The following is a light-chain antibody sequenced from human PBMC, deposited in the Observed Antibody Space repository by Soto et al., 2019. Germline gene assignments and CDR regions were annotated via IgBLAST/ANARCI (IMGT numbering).Light chain of an antibody. CDR3: QQYGSSPLIS. Sequence: DRATLACRASKSVSSSYLAWYQQKPGQAPRLLIYGASSRATGIPDRFSGSGSGTDFTLTISRLEPEDFAVYYCQQYGSSPLISFGQGTRLEIK. CDR2: GAS. J-gene: IGKJ5*01. V-gene: IGKV3-20*01. CDR1: KSVSSSY.